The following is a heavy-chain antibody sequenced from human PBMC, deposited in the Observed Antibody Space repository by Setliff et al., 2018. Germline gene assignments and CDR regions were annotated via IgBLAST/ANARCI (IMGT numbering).Heavy chain of an antibody. J-gene: IGHJ4*02. D-gene: IGHD3-9*01. CDR3: AGTPARGTTWLSPFDY. Sequence: LSLTCTVTGGSFDSGTHYWSWIRQPAGKVPEWIGLIQGTGNTNYNPSLQSRATISIDTSKNQISLKITSVTAADTALYSCAGTPARGTTWLSPFDYWGQGIQVT. CDR2: IQGTGNT. CDR1: GGSFDSGTHY. V-gene: IGHV4-61*02.